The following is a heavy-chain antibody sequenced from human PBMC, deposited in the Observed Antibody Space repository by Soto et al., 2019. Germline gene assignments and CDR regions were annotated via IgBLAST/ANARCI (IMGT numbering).Heavy chain of an antibody. CDR3: ARESEAMTGYNDFDI. V-gene: IGHV4-30-2*01. J-gene: IGHJ3*02. D-gene: IGHD3-9*01. CDR2: IYHSGST. Sequence: PSETLSLTCAVSGGSISSGGYSWSWIRQPPGKGLEWIGYIYHSGSTYYSPSLKSRVTISVDRSKNQFSLKLSSVTAADTAVYYCARESEAMTGYNDFDIWGQGPMVTVSS. CDR1: GGSISSGGYS.